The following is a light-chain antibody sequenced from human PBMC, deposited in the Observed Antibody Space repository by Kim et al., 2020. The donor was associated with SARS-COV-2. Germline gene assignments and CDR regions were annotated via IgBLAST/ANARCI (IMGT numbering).Light chain of an antibody. CDR1: SGSIGNHY. V-gene: IGLV6-57*01. CDR2: EDD. Sequence: GKTVTISCTRSSGSIGNHYVQWYQQRPGSSPTIVIYEDDQRASGVPGRFSGSIDTFSNSASLTISGLKTEDEADYYCQSYDGNNWLFGGGTQLTVL. J-gene: IGLJ3*02. CDR3: QSYDGNNWL.